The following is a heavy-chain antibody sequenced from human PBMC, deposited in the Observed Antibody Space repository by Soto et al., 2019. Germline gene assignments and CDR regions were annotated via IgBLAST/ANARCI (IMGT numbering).Heavy chain of an antibody. CDR2: IIPIFGTA. Sequence: ASVNVSCKASGGTFSSYAISWVRQAPGQGLEWMGGIIPIFGTANYAQKFQGRVTITADESTSTAYMELSSLRSEDTAVYYCARERELLGNWFDPWGQGTLVTVSS. D-gene: IGHD1-26*01. V-gene: IGHV1-69*13. CDR3: ARERELLGNWFDP. J-gene: IGHJ5*02. CDR1: GGTFSSYA.